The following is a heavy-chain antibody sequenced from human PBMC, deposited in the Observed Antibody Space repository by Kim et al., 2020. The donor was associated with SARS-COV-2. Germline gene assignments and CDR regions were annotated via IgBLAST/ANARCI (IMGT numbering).Heavy chain of an antibody. CDR2: SSTCRSYR. Sequence: GGSLRLSCAASGFTFSSYSIKFEFQSTGQGLYGCSYSSTCRSYRYYSDVVKGRCTITRDNAKNSLYLQMNSLRAEDTAVYYCARSPAAGYYYYGMDVWGHGTTVTVSS. CDR3: ARSPAAGYYYYGMDV. V-gene: IGHV3-21*04. J-gene: IGHJ6*02. CDR1: GFTFSSYS. D-gene: IGHD6-13*01.